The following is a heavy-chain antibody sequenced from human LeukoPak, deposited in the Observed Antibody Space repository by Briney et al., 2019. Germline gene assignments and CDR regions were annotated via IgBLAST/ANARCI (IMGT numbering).Heavy chain of an antibody. Sequence: GASVKVSCKASGYTFTSYGISWVRQAPGQGLEWMGWISAYNGNTNYAQKLQGRVTMTTDTSTSTAYMELRSLRSDDTAVYYCARELRYCSSTSCCYEYFDYWPRGPLGTVSS. CDR3: ARELRYCSSTSCCYEYFDY. CDR2: ISAYNGNT. CDR1: GYTFTSYG. D-gene: IGHD2-2*01. V-gene: IGHV1-18*01. J-gene: IGHJ4*02.